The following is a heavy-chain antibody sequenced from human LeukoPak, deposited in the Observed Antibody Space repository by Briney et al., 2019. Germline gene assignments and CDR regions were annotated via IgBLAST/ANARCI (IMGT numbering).Heavy chain of an antibody. CDR3: AKALLEWLPNFDY. CDR2: ISYDGSNK. CDR1: GFTFSSYA. V-gene: IGHV3-30-3*01. J-gene: IGHJ4*02. Sequence: QPGGSLRLSCAASGFTFSSYAMHWVRQAPGKGLEWVAVISYDGSNKYYADSVKGRFTISRDNSKNTLYLQMNSLRAEDTAVYYCAKALLEWLPNFDYWGQGTLVTVSS. D-gene: IGHD3-3*01.